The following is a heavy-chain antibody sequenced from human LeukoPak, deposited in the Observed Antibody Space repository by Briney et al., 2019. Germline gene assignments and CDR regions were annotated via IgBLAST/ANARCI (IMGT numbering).Heavy chain of an antibody. Sequence: PGGSLRLSCAASGFTFSSYAMSWVRQAPGKGLEWVSAISGSGGSTYYADSVKGRFTISRDNAKNSLYLQMNSLRAEDTALYYCAKMLESDGYNYVLNAFDIWGQGTMVTVSS. CDR2: ISGSGGST. D-gene: IGHD5-24*01. CDR1: GFTFSSYA. J-gene: IGHJ3*02. V-gene: IGHV3-23*01. CDR3: AKMLESDGYNYVLNAFDI.